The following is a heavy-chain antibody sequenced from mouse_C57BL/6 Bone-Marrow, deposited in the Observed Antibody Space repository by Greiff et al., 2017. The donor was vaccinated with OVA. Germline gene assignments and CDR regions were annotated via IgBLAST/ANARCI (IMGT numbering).Heavy chain of an antibody. CDR1: GFSLTSYG. V-gene: IGHV2-2*01. Sequence: QVQLKQSGPGLVQPSQSLSITCTVSGFSLTSYGVHWVRQSPGKGLEWLGVIWSGGSTDSNAAFISRLSISKDNSKSQVFFKMNSLQADDTAIYYCASPPQAMDYWGQGTSVTVSS. J-gene: IGHJ4*01. CDR2: IWSGGST. CDR3: ASPPQAMDY.